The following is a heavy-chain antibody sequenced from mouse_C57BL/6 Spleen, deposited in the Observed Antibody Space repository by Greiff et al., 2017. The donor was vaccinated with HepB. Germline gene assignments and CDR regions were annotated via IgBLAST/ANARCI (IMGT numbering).Heavy chain of an antibody. D-gene: IGHD1-2*01. V-gene: IGHV1-53*01. J-gene: IGHJ2*01. CDR3: ARGGLLRLNYFDY. CDR1: GYTFTSYW. Sequence: QVQLQQPGTELVKPGASVKLSCKASGYTFTSYWMHWVKQRPGQGLEWIGNINPSNGVTNYNEKFKSKATLTVDKSSSTAYMQLSSLTSEDSAVYYCARGGLLRLNYFDYWGQGTTLTVSS. CDR2: INPSNGVT.